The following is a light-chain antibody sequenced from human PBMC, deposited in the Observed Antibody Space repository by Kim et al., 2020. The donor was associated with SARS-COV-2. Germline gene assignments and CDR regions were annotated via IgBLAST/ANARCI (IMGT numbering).Light chain of an antibody. CDR3: QAWDSSTNWV. J-gene: IGLJ3*02. Sequence: SYELTQPPSVSVSPGQTASITCSGDKLGDKYACWYQQKPGQSPVLVIYQDSKRPSGIPERFSGSNSGNTATLTISGTQAMDEADYYCQAWDSSTNWV. CDR1: KLGDKY. CDR2: QDS. V-gene: IGLV3-1*01.